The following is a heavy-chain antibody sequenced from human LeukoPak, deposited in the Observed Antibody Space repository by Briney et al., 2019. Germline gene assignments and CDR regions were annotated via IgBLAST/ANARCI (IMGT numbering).Heavy chain of an antibody. V-gene: IGHV1-46*03. CDR3: ARFATNFWSGYSFDY. CDR1: GYTFTGYY. Sequence: KPGASVKVSCKAFGYTFTGYYMHWVRQAPGQGLEWMGIINPSGGSTSYAQKFQGRVTMTRDTSTSTVYMELSSLRSEDTAVYYCARFATNFWSGYSFDYWGQGTLVTVSS. CDR2: INPSGGST. D-gene: IGHD3-3*01. J-gene: IGHJ4*02.